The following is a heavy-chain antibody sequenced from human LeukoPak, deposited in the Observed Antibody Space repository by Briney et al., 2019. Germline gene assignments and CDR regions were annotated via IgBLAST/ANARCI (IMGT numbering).Heavy chain of an antibody. D-gene: IGHD3-16*02. Sequence: GASVKVSCKASGYTFTGYYMHWVRQAPGQGLEWMGWINPNSGGTNYAQKFQGWVTMTRDTSISTAYMELSRLRSDDTAVYYCARERFRAVGELSYPLDYWGQGTLVTVSS. CDR2: INPNSGGT. CDR3: ARERFRAVGELSYPLDY. CDR1: GYTFTGYY. V-gene: IGHV1-2*04. J-gene: IGHJ4*02.